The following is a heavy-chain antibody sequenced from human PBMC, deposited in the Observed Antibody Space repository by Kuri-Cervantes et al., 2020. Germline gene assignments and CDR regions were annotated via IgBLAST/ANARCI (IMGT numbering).Heavy chain of an antibody. Sequence: SVKVSCKASGGTFNNYAITWVRQAPGQGLEWMGGIIPLFGTTSYAQKFQGRVTMTRDTSTSTVYMELSSLRSEDTAVYYCARDRGANWYFDLWGRGTLVTVSS. V-gene: IGHV1-69*05. CDR2: IIPLFGTT. D-gene: IGHD3-10*01. J-gene: IGHJ2*01. CDR1: GGTFNNYA. CDR3: ARDRGANWYFDL.